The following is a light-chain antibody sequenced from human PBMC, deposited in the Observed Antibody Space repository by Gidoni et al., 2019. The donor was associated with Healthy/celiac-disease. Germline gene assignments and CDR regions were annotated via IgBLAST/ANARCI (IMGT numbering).Light chain of an antibody. CDR1: QDISNY. J-gene: IGKJ3*01. CDR2: DAS. CDR3: QQYDNPPFT. Sequence: DIQMTQSPSSLSASVGDRVTITCQASQDISNYLNWYQQNPGKAPKLLIYDASNLETGVPSRFSGSGSGTDFTFTISSLQPEDIATYYCQQYDNPPFTFGPGTKVEIK. V-gene: IGKV1-33*01.